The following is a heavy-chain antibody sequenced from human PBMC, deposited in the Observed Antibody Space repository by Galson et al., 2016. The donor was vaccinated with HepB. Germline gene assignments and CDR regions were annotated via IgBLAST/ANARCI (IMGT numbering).Heavy chain of an antibody. V-gene: IGHV1-69*08. CDR3: ARSAFSSGWSEGVWFHS. D-gene: IGHD6-19*01. J-gene: IGHJ5*01. CDR2: IIPMLNTV. Sequence: SVKVSCKASGGIFTSHIFNWVRQAPGQTLEWMGRIIPMLNTVNYTQKFQGRVAFTADKSTATAYMELSSLRSDDTAVYYCARSAFSSGWSEGVWFHSWGQGTLVTVSS. CDR1: GGIFTSHI.